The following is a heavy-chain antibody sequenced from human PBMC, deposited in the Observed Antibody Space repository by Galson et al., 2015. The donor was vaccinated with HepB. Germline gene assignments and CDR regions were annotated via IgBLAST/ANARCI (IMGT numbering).Heavy chain of an antibody. D-gene: IGHD2-15*01. J-gene: IGHJ6*03. CDR2: ISGSGGST. Sequence: SLRLSCAASGFTFNNYAMSWVRQAPGKGLEWVSSISGSGGSTDYADSVRGRFIISRDNSKNTIYLYMDSLRAEDTAVYYCAKDVVFNNYYMDVWGKGTTVTVSS. V-gene: IGHV3-23*01. CDR3: AKDVVFNNYYMDV. CDR1: GFTFNNYA.